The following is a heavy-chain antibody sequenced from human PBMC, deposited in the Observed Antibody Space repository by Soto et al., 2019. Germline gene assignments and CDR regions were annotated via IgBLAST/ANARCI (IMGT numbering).Heavy chain of an antibody. Sequence: QITLKESGPTLVKPTQTLTLTCTFSGFSLSSTRMAVGWIRQPPGKALEWLALIYWDDDKRYSPFLKSRLTIAKDTSKNQVVLTMSHMDPVDTARYYCAHIVVSGLGYYFHSWAQGTLVTVSS. CDR2: IYWDDDK. CDR1: GFSLSSTRMA. D-gene: IGHD6-19*01. J-gene: IGHJ4*02. CDR3: AHIVVSGLGYYFHS. V-gene: IGHV2-5*02.